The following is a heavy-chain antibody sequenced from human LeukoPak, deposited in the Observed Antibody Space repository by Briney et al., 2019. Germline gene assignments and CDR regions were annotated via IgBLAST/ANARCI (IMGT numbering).Heavy chain of an antibody. D-gene: IGHD2-2*01. J-gene: IGHJ5*02. CDR1: GFTFSSYS. CDR3: ACTSCRPKYNWFDP. Sequence: GGSLRLSXAASGFTFSSYSMNWVRQAPGKGLEWVSSISSSSSYIYYADSVKGRFTISRDSAKNSLYLQMNSLRAEDTAVYYCACTSCRPKYNWFDPWGQGTLVTVSS. CDR2: ISSSSSYI. V-gene: IGHV3-21*01.